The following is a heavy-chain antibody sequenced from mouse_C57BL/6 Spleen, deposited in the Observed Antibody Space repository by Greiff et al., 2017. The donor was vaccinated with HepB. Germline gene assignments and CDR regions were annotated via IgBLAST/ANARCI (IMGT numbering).Heavy chain of an antibody. Sequence: VQLQQSGAELARPGASVKMSCKASGYTFTSYTMHWVKQRPGQGLEWIGYINPSSGYTKNNQKFKDKATLTADKSSSTAYMQLSSLTSEDSAVYYCARWLLQDYFDYWGQGTTLTVSS. CDR2: INPSSGYT. CDR1: GYTFTSYT. D-gene: IGHD2-3*01. CDR3: ARWLLQDYFDY. V-gene: IGHV1-4*01. J-gene: IGHJ2*01.